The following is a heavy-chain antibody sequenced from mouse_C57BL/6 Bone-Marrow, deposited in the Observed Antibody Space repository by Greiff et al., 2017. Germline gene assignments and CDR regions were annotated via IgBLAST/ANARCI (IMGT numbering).Heavy chain of an antibody. CDR1: GYSFTGYY. CDR2: INPSTGGT. D-gene: IGHD1-1*01. Sequence: EVQLQQSGPELVKPGASVKISCKASGYSFTGYYMNRVKPSPEKSLEWIGEINPSTGGTTYNQKFKAKATLTVDKSSSTAYMQLKSLTSEDSAVYYCARGYYYGSSWGDYWGQGTTLTVSS. V-gene: IGHV1-42*01. CDR3: ARGYYYGSSWGDY. J-gene: IGHJ2*01.